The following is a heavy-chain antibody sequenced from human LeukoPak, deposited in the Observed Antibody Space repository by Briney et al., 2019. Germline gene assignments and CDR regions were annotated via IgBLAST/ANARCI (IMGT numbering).Heavy chain of an antibody. J-gene: IGHJ6*04. CDR2: INHSGST. CDR1: GGSFSGYY. D-gene: IGHD2-15*01. CDR3: AGEIVVVVGATLAPYYYYGMEG. V-gene: IGHV4-34*01. Sequence: SETLSLTCAVYGGSFSGYYWRWIRQPPGKGLEWLGEINHSGSTNYNPSLKSRVTISVDTSKNQFSMNLSYVTVEDTAVYYCAGEIVVVVGATLAPYYYYGMEGWGKGITVTV.